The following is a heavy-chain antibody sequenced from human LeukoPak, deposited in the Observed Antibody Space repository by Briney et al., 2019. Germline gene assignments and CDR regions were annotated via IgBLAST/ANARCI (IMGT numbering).Heavy chain of an antibody. J-gene: IGHJ3*02. CDR2: ISGSRDNA. D-gene: IGHD6-25*01. CDR1: GFTFSSSV. V-gene: IGHV3-23*01. Sequence: GGSLRLSCAASGFTFSSSVMSWVRQAPGKGLEWVSLISGSRDNAYYADSVKGRFTISRDNSKNTLYLQMNSLRAEDTAVYYCARRAADAFDIWGQGTMVTVSS. CDR3: ARRAADAFDI.